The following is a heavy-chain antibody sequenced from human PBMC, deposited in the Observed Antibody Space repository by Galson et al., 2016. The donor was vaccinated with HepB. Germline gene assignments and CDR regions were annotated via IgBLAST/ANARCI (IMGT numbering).Heavy chain of an antibody. V-gene: IGHV4-34*01. CDR1: GGPFRGYD. D-gene: IGHD3-3*01. CDR2: INQSGHT. CDR3: ARGLRRIPIFGVTDSTFLDY. Sequence: ETLSLTCAVYGGPFRGYDWAWIRQSPGKGLEWIGEINQSGHTSHNPSLKSRVTVSLDTSKSQFSLKLNSLTAADTAMYYCARGLRRIPIFGVTDSTFLDYWGQGALVTVSS. J-gene: IGHJ4*02.